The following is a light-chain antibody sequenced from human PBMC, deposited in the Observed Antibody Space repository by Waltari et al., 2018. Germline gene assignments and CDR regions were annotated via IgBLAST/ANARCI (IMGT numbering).Light chain of an antibody. CDR2: AAT. CDR1: SSDVGPYNL. CDR3: CSYAGSYTYV. Sequence: QSALTQPASVSGSPGQSITLSCTGTSSDVGPYNLVSRYQQHPGKAPKPMIYAATKRPSGVSNRFSGSKSGNTASLTISGLQAEDEADYYCCSYAGSYTYVFGSVTEVTVL. J-gene: IGLJ1*01. V-gene: IGLV2-23*01.